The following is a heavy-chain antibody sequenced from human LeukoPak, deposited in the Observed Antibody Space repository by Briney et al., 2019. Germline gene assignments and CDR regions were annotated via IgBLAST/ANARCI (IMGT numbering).Heavy chain of an antibody. Sequence: PGMSLRLSCAASGFTFGSYGMHWVCQAPGKGLEWVAVIWYDGSNKYYVDSVKGRFTISRDNSKNTLYLQMNSLRVEDTAVYYCARGPCGTSDAFDIWGRGTLVTVSS. D-gene: IGHD3/OR15-3a*01. CDR3: ARGPCGTSDAFDI. CDR2: IWYDGSNK. V-gene: IGHV3-33*01. J-gene: IGHJ3*02. CDR1: GFTFGSYG.